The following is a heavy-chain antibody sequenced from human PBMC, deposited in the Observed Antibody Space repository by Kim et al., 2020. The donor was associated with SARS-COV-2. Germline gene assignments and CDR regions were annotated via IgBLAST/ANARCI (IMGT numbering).Heavy chain of an antibody. CDR3: ASSYSSGWYLGGVFDY. D-gene: IGHD6-19*01. V-gene: IGHV1-69*13. Sequence: SVKVSCKSSGGTFSSYAISWVRQAPGQGLEWMGGIIPIFGTANYARKFQGRVTITADESTSTAYMELSSLRSEDTAVYYCASSYSSGWYLGGVFDYWGQGTLVTVSS. J-gene: IGHJ4*02. CDR1: GGTFSSYA. CDR2: IIPIFGTA.